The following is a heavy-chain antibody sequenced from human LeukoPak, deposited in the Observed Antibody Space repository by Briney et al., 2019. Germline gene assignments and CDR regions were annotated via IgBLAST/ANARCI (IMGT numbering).Heavy chain of an antibody. CDR2: MNPNSGNT. J-gene: IGHJ6*02. V-gene: IGHV1-8*01. Sequence: GASVKVSCKASGYTFTSYDINWVRQATGQGLEWMGWMNPNSGNTGYAQKFQGRVTMTRNTSISTAFMELSSLRSEDTAVYYCARRRLVFIKGNYHYYGMDGWGQGTTVTVSS. CDR3: ARRRLVFIKGNYHYYGMDG. D-gene: IGHD3-9*01. CDR1: GYTFTSYD.